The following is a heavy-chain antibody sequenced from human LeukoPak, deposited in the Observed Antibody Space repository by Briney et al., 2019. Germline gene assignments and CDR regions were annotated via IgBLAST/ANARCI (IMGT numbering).Heavy chain of an antibody. J-gene: IGHJ4*02. V-gene: IGHV1-2*02. CDR2: INHNSGGT. Sequence: ASVKVSCKASGYTFTGYYMHWVRQAPGQGLEWMGWINHNSGGTNYAQKFQGRVTMTRDTSISTAYMELSRLRSDDTAVYYCARDLPPLGSGSYGLSHWGQGTLVTVSS. CDR1: GYTFTGYY. CDR3: ARDLPPLGSGSYGLSH. D-gene: IGHD1-26*01.